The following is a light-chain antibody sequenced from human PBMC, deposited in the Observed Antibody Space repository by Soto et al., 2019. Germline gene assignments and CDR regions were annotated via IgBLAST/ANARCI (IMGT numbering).Light chain of an antibody. V-gene: IGLV2-14*01. Sequence: QSVLTQPASVSGSPGQSITISCTGTSSDVGGYNYVSWYQQYPGKAPKLMIYDVSKRPSGVSNRFSGSKSGNTASLTISGRQAEDEDDYYCSSYTSSSTSVVFGGGTQLTVL. CDR2: DVS. CDR3: SSYTSSSTSVV. J-gene: IGLJ2*01. CDR1: SSDVGGYNY.